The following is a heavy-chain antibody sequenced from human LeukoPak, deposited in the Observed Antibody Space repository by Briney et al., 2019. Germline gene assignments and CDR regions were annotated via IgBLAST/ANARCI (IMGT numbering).Heavy chain of an antibody. V-gene: IGHV1-2*02. CDR3: ARAGQLRRAYFDY. CDR1: GYTFTDYY. J-gene: IGHJ4*02. D-gene: IGHD6-6*01. CDR2: INPNSGGT. Sequence: ASVKVSCKASGYTFTDYYMHWVRQAPGQGLEWMGWINPNSGGTNYAQKFQGRVTMTRDTSISTAYMELSRLRSDDTAVYYCARAGQLRRAYFDYWGQGTLVTVSS.